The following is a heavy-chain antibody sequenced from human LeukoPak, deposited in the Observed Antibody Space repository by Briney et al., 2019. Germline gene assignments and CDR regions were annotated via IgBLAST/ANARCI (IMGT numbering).Heavy chain of an antibody. D-gene: IGHD2-2*01. Sequence: ASVKVSCKASGYTFTGYYMHSVRQAPGQGLEWMGWINPNSGGINFAQKCQGRVTMTRDTSISTAYMELSRLRSDDTAVYYCARGQTSYAWFHPWGEGTLVSVS. CDR3: ARGQTSYAWFHP. CDR2: INPNSGGI. CDR1: GYTFTGYY. V-gene: IGHV1-2*02. J-gene: IGHJ5*02.